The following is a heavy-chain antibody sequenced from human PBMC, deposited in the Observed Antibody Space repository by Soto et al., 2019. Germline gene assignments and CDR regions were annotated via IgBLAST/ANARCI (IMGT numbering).Heavy chain of an antibody. CDR2: INPNSGGT. V-gene: IGHV1-2*02. Sequence: ASVKVSCKASGYTFTSYCISWVRQAPGQGLEWMGWINPNSGGTNYAQKFQGRVTMTRDTSISTAYMKLSRLRSDDTAVYYCARAGGYSYGSGDAFDIWGQGTMVTVSS. D-gene: IGHD5-18*01. J-gene: IGHJ3*02. CDR3: ARAGGYSYGSGDAFDI. CDR1: GYTFTSYC.